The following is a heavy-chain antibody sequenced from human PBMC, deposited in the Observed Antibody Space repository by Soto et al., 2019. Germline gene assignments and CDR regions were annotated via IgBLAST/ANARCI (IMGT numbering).Heavy chain of an antibody. V-gene: IGHV3-74*01. CDR1: GFTLRSYW. CDR2: INSDGSST. J-gene: IGHJ4*02. CDR3: ATLFSSGSSLDY. Sequence: EVQLVESGGGLVQPGGSLRLSCGASGFTLRSYWMHWVRQAPGKGRVWVSNINSDGSSTNYADSVKGRFTISRDNAKNTLYLQMNSLRADDTAVYYCATLFSSGSSLDYWGQGTLVTVSS. D-gene: IGHD3-10*01.